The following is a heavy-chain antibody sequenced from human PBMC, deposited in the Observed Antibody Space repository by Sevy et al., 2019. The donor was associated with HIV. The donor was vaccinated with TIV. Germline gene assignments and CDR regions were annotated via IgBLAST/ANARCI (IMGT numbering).Heavy chain of an antibody. D-gene: IGHD3-3*01. Sequence: ASVKVSCKASGYTFTGYYIHWVRQAPGQGLEWMGWINPNGDGTNFAQKFQGRVTMTRDTSITTAYMELSRLRSDDTAVYYCARGDTFWSAYYYFDYWGQGTLVTVSS. CDR2: INPNGDGT. V-gene: IGHV1-2*02. J-gene: IGHJ4*02. CDR3: ARGDTFWSAYYYFDY. CDR1: GYTFTGYY.